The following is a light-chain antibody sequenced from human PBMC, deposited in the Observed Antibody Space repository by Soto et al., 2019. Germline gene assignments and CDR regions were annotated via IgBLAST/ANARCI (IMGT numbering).Light chain of an antibody. Sequence: QPVLTQPPSASGTPGQRVTISCSGSDSNIGGNTVNWYQQVPGTAPKLLIYYNNQRPTGVPDRFSGSKSGNSASLAISGLQSEDEADYYCASWDDSLNGNWVFGGGTKLTVL. V-gene: IGLV1-44*01. CDR1: DSNIGGNT. CDR2: YNN. J-gene: IGLJ3*02. CDR3: ASWDDSLNGNWV.